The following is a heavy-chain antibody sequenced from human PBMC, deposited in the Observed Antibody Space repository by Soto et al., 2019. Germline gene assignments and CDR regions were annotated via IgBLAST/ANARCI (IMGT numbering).Heavy chain of an antibody. CDR3: ARDRCSGDSCPTFDY. CDR1: GFTFSDYY. CDR2: ISSSSNYT. Sequence: GGSLRLSCAASGFTFSDYYINWIRQAPGKGLEWVSYISSSSNYTNYADSVKGRFTISRDNAKNSLYLQMNNLRAEDTAVYYCARDRCSGDSCPTFDYWGQGTLVTVSS. D-gene: IGHD2-15*01. J-gene: IGHJ4*02. V-gene: IGHV3-11*06.